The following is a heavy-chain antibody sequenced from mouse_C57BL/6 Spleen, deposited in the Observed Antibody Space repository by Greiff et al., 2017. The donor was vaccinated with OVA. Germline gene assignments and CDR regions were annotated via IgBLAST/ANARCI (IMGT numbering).Heavy chain of an antibody. J-gene: IGHJ1*03. Sequence: EVHLVESGPGMVKPSQSLSLTCTVTGYSITSGYDWHWIRHFPGNKLEWMGYISYSGSTNYNPSLKSRISITHDTSKNHFFLKLNSVTTEDTATYYCARGRITTVVEGFDVWGTGTTVTVSS. CDR3: ARGRITTVVEGFDV. D-gene: IGHD1-1*01. CDR1: GYSITSGYD. V-gene: IGHV3-1*01. CDR2: ISYSGST.